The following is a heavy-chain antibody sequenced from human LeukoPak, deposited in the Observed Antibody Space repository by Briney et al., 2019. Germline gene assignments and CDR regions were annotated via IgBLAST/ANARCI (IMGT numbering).Heavy chain of an antibody. CDR2: INHSGST. CDR1: GGSFSGYY. Sequence: SETLSLTCAVYGGSFSGYYWSWIRQPPGKGLEWIGKINHSGSTNYNPSLKSRVTISVDKSKNQFSLKLSSVTAADTAVYYCARVNYGDFGVTFDYWGQGTLVTVSS. V-gene: IGHV4-34*01. J-gene: IGHJ4*02. D-gene: IGHD4-17*01. CDR3: ARVNYGDFGVTFDY.